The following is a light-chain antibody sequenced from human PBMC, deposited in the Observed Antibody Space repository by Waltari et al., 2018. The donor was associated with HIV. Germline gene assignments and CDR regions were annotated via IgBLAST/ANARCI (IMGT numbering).Light chain of an antibody. CDR1: QSISTY. CDR2: DAS. J-gene: IGKJ1*01. V-gene: IGKV1-39*01. CDR3: QQSYSTPWT. Sequence: DIQMTQSPSSLSASVGDRVTITCRASQSISTYLNWYQQKPGKAPKLLVYDASSLQGGVSSRFSGSGSGTDFTLTISSLQPEDFVTYYCQQSYSTPWTFGQGTKVDI.